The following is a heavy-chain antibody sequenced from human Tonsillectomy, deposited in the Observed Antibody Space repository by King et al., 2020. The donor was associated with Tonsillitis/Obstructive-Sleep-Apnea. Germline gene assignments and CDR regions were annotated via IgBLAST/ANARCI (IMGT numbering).Heavy chain of an antibody. J-gene: IGHJ5*02. CDR1: GFSFSNYA. CDR2: ISYDGSDK. V-gene: IGHV3-30*04. CDR3: ARDRSWDWFDP. D-gene: IGHD6-13*01. Sequence: VQLVESGGGVVQPGRSLRLSCAASGFSFSNYAMHWVRQAPGKGLEWVAAISYDGSDKYYADSVRGRFTISRDDSKNTLYVQMNNLRAEDTAVYYCARDRSWDWFDPWGQGTLVTVSS.